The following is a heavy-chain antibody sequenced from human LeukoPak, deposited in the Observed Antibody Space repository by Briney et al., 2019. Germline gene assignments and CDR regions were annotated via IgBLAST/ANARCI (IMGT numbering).Heavy chain of an antibody. J-gene: IGHJ4*02. CDR2: IYYSGST. CDR3: ARITSAFDWLLWRSLPTRLGIDY. D-gene: IGHD3-9*01. CDR1: GGSISSSSYY. Sequence: SETLSLTCTVSGGSISSSSYYWGWIRQPPGKGLEWIGSIYYSGSTYYNPSLKSRVAISVDTSKNQFSLKLSSVTAADTAVYYCARITSAFDWLLWRSLPTRLGIDYWGQGTLVTVSS. V-gene: IGHV4-39*07.